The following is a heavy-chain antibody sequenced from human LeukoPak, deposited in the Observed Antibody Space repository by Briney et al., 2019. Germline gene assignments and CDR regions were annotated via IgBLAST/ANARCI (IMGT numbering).Heavy chain of an antibody. CDR1: GYTFTSYY. J-gene: IGHJ6*02. CDR3: ARDLGDIVVALTHYYYGMDV. D-gene: IGHD2-15*01. CDR2: INPSGGST. Sequence: ASVKVSCKASGYTFTSYYMHWVRQAPGQGLEWMGIINPSGGSTSYAQKFQGRVTMTRDTSTSTVYMELSSLRSEDTAVYYCARDLGDIVVALTHYYYGMDVWGQGTTVTVSS. V-gene: IGHV1-46*01.